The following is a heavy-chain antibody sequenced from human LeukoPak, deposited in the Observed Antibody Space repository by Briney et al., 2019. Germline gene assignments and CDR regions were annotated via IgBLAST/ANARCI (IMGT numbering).Heavy chain of an antibody. CDR3: ARVGDSSGWYGGFD. CDR2: IKQDGSEK. V-gene: IGHV3-7*01. J-gene: IGHJ4*02. CDR1: GFTFSSYW. D-gene: IGHD6-19*01. Sequence: GGSLRPSCAASGFTFSSYWMSWVRQAPGKGLEWVANIKQDGSEKYYVDSVKGRFTISRDNAKNSLYLQMNSLRDEDTAVYYCARVGDSSGWYGGFDWGQGTLVTVSS.